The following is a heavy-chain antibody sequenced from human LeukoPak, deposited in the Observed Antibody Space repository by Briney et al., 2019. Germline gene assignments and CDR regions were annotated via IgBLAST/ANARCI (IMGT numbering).Heavy chain of an antibody. CDR2: INHSGST. D-gene: IGHD1-26*01. CDR3: AREDSGSYTD. Sequence: PSETLSLTCAVYGGSFSGYYWSWIRQPPGKGLEWIGEINHSGSTNYNPSLKSRVTISVDTSKNQFSLKLSSVTAADTAVYYCAREDSGSYTDWGQGTLVTVSS. V-gene: IGHV4-34*01. J-gene: IGHJ4*02. CDR1: GGSFSGYY.